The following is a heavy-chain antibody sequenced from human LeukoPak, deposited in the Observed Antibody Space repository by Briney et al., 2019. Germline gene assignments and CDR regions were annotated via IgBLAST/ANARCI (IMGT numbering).Heavy chain of an antibody. J-gene: IGHJ4*02. D-gene: IGHD5-12*01. CDR2: ISSSSSYI. CDR3: ARGRVYNGYDPFDY. Sequence: TGGSLRLSCTASGFTFGDYAMNWVRQAPGKGLEWVSFISSSSSYIQYADSMKGRFTISRDNAKNTLYLQMNSLRAEDTAVYYCARGRVYNGYDPFDYWGQGTLVTVSS. CDR1: GFTFGDYA. V-gene: IGHV3-21*01.